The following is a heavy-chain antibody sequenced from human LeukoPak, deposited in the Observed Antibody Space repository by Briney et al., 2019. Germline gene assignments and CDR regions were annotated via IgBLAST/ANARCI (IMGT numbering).Heavy chain of an antibody. D-gene: IGHD3-10*01. CDR3: ARDYGSGGALYYYYYGMDV. Sequence: PSETLSLTCTVSGVSISSYYWSWIRQPPGKGLEWIGYIYFSGSTNYSPSLKSRVTMSVDMSKNQFSLKLSSVTAADTAVYYCARDYGSGGALYYYYYGMDVWGQGTTVTVSS. J-gene: IGHJ6*02. CDR2: IYFSGST. CDR1: GVSISSYY. V-gene: IGHV4-59*01.